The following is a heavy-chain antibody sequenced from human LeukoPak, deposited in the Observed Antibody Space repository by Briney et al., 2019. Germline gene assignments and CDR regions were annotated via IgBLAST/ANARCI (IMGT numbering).Heavy chain of an antibody. V-gene: IGHV4-61*02. J-gene: IGHJ4*02. CDR3: ARAPIAVAGTVDY. CDR1: GGSISSGSYY. Sequence: SETLSLTCTVSGGSISSGSYYWSWIRQPAGKGLEWIGRVYTSGSTNYNPSLKSRVTISVDTSKNQFSLKLSSVTAADTAVYYCARAPIAVAGTVDYWGQGTLVTVSS. D-gene: IGHD6-19*01. CDR2: VYTSGST.